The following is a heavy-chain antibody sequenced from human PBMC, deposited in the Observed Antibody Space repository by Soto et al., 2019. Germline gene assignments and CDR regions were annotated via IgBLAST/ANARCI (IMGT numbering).Heavy chain of an antibody. CDR1: GLSISDSEMG. V-gene: IGHV2-26*01. J-gene: IGHJ5*02. CDR2: IDSSGDK. CDR3: ARRHLAVAVSPWFDP. D-gene: IGHD6-19*01. Sequence: QVTLKESGPVLVKPTEPLTLRCTVSGLSISDSEMGVSWIRQPPGKALEWLAHIDSSGDKSYRTFLKSRLTITKDTSKSQIVLIMPNMDPAATGTYYCARRHLAVAVSPWFDPWGQGILVTVSS.